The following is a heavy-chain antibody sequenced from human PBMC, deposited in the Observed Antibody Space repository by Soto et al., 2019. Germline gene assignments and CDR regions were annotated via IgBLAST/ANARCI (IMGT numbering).Heavy chain of an antibody. CDR1: GGSISSYY. CDR3: ARVPTKQSGGGYCSSTSCYNSYYFDY. D-gene: IGHD2-2*02. J-gene: IGHJ4*02. Sequence: SETLSLTCTVSGGSISSYYWSWIRQPPGKGLEWIGYIYYSGSTNYNPSLKSRVTISVDTSKNQFSLKLSSVTAADTAVYYCARVPTKQSGGGYCSSTSCYNSYYFDYWGQGTLVTVSS. V-gene: IGHV4-59*01. CDR2: IYYSGST.